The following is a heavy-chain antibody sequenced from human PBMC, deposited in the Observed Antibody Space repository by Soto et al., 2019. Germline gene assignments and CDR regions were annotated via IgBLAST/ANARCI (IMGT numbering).Heavy chain of an antibody. D-gene: IGHD6-19*01. Sequence: ESGGGVVQPGRSLRLSCAASGFPFSTYIMHWVRQAPGKGLEWVALIWYDGSDEYYTDSVKGRFTVSRDNSKNTLYLQMNSLRADDTAVYYCARTYTRGWYYFDNWGKGTLVTVTS. CDR3: ARTYTRGWYYFDN. CDR2: IWYDGSDE. J-gene: IGHJ4*02. CDR1: GFPFSTYI. V-gene: IGHV3-33*01.